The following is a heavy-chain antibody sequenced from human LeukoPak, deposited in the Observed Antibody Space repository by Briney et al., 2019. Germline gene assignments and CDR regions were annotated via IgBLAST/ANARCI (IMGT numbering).Heavy chain of an antibody. CDR3: ARGSRHMDV. V-gene: IGHV4-34*01. J-gene: IGHJ6*03. Sequence: SETLSLTCAVYGGSFSGYYWSWIRQPPGKGLEWLGEINHSGSTNYNPSLKSRVTISVDTSKNQFSLKLSSVTAADTAVYYCARGSRHMDVWRKGTTVTVSS. CDR2: INHSGST. CDR1: GGSFSGYY.